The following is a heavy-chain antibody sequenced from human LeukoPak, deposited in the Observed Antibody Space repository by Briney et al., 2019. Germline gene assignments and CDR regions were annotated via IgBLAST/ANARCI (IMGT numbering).Heavy chain of an antibody. CDR1: GGSISSGGYS. D-gene: IGHD2-21*02. CDR3: ARTSLAYCGGDCYYYWYFDL. V-gene: IGHV4-30-2*01. Sequence: SETLSLTCAVSGGSISSGGYSWSWIRQPPGKGLEWIGYIHHSGSTYYNSSLKSRVTISVDRSRNQFSLKLSSVTAADTAVYYCARTSLAYCGGDCYYYWYFDLWGRGTLVTVSS. J-gene: IGHJ2*01. CDR2: IHHSGST.